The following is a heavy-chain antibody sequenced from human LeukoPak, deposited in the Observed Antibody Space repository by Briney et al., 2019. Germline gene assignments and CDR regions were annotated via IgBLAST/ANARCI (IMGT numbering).Heavy chain of an antibody. V-gene: IGHV3-21*01. Sequence: PGGSLRLSCAASGFTFSSYSMNWVRQAPGKGLEWVSSISSSSSYIYYADSVKGRFTISRDNAKNSLYLQMNSLRAEDTAVYYCAREEGGYMVSFDYWGQGTLVTVSS. CDR3: AREEGGYMVSFDY. CDR1: GFTFSSYS. D-gene: IGHD5-12*01. CDR2: ISSSSSYI. J-gene: IGHJ4*02.